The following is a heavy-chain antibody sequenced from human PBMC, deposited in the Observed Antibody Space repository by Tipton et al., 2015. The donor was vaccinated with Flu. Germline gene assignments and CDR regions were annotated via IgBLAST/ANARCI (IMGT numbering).Heavy chain of an antibody. CDR1: GFTLSSYW. CDR2: IKQDGSEK. Sequence: GSLRLSCAASGFTLSSYWMSWVRQAPGKGLEWVANIKQDGSEKYYVDSVKGRFTISRDNAKNSLYLQMNSLRVEDTAVYYCATLTGDDYWGQGIMVTVSS. V-gene: IGHV3-7*01. CDR3: ATLTGDDY. D-gene: IGHD7-27*01. J-gene: IGHJ4*02.